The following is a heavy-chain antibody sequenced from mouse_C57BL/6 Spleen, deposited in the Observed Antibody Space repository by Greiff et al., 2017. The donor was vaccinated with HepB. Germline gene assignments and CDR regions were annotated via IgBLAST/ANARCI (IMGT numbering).Heavy chain of an antibody. CDR2: ISGGGGNT. J-gene: IGHJ1*03. CDR1: GFTFSSYT. Sequence: DVHLVESGGGLVKPGGSLKLSCAASGFTFSSYTMSWVRQTPEKRLEWVATISGGGGNTYYPDSVKGRFTISRDNAKNTLYLQMSSLRSEDTALYYCARHEAYYSNYWYFDVWGTGTTVTVSS. D-gene: IGHD2-5*01. V-gene: IGHV5-9*01. CDR3: ARHEAYYSNYWYFDV.